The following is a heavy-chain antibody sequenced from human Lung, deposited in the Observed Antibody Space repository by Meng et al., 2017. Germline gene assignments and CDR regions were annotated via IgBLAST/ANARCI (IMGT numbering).Heavy chain of an antibody. Sequence: RVGFGGVVAQHGGSLRLSCAASGLTFSSYGMHWVRQAPGKGLEWVAVIWYDGSNKYYADSVKGRFTISRDNSKNTLYLQMNSPRAEDTAVYYCARGGWYSSSSRVDYWGQGTLVTVSS. CDR2: IWYDGSNK. V-gene: IGHV3-33*01. J-gene: IGHJ4*02. D-gene: IGHD6-13*01. CDR1: GLTFSSYG. CDR3: ARGGWYSSSSRVDY.